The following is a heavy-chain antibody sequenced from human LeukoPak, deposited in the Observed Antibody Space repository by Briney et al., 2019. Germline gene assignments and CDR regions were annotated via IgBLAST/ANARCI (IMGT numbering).Heavy chain of an antibody. V-gene: IGHV4-39*07. D-gene: IGHD1-26*01. J-gene: IGHJ3*02. CDR3: ARDSGSYSDAFDI. Sequence: SETLSLTCTVSGGSISSSNYYWGWIRQPPGRGLEWIGSIYYSGSTYYNPSLKSRVTISVDTSKNQFSLKLSSVTAADTAVYYCARDSGSYSDAFDIWGQGTMVTVSS. CDR1: GGSISSSNYY. CDR2: IYYSGST.